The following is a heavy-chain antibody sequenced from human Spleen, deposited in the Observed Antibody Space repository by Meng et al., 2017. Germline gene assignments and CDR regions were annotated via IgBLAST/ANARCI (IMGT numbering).Heavy chain of an antibody. V-gene: IGHV4-4*02. D-gene: IGHD4-17*01. J-gene: IGHJ4*02. CDR2: IYHSGNT. Sequence: QVQLQESGPGLVRPSGTLSLTCGVSGGSMNDNWWSWVRQPPEKGLEWIGEIYHSGNTNYNPSLKSRVIMSIDNSKNQFPLKLSSVTAADTAVYYCTTLYGDSILWGQGTLVTVSS. CDR3: TTLYGDSIL. CDR1: GGSMNDNW.